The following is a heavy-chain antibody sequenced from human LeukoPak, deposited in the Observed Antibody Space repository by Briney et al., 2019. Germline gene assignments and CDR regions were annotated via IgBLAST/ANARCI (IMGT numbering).Heavy chain of an antibody. CDR1: GFTFSSYW. V-gene: IGHV3-48*01. Sequence: GGSLRLSCAASGFTFSSYWMSWVRQAPGKGLEWVSYISSSSSTIYYADSVKGRFAISRDNAKNSLYLQMNSLRAEDTAVYYCARARADAFDIWGQGTMVTVSS. CDR2: ISSSSSTI. CDR3: ARARADAFDI. J-gene: IGHJ3*02.